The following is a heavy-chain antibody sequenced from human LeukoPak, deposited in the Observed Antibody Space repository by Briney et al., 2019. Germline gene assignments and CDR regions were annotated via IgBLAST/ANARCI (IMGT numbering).Heavy chain of an antibody. D-gene: IGHD3-22*01. Sequence: AASVKVSCKASGGTFSSYAISWVRQAPGQGLEWMGGIIPIFGTANYAQKFQGRVTITADESTSTAYMELSSLRSEDTAVYYCARAPPNYYDSSGYYYAFDIWGQGTMVTVSS. CDR2: IIPIFGTA. J-gene: IGHJ3*02. V-gene: IGHV1-69*13. CDR1: GGTFSSYA. CDR3: ARAPPNYYDSSGYYYAFDI.